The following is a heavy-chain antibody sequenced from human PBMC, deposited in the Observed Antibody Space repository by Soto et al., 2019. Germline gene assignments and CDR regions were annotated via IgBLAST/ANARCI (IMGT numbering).Heavy chain of an antibody. Sequence: SETLSLTCTASGGSISSYYWSWIRQPPGKGLEWIGYIYYSGSTNYNPSLKSRVTISVDTSKNQFSLKLSSVTAADTAVYYCARDLTLPQGYGMDVWGQGTTVTVSS. D-gene: IGHD1-26*01. V-gene: IGHV4-59*01. J-gene: IGHJ6*02. CDR1: GGSISSYY. CDR3: ARDLTLPQGYGMDV. CDR2: IYYSGST.